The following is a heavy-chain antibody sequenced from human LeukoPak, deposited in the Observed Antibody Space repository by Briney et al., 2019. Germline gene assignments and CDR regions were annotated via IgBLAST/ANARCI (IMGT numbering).Heavy chain of an antibody. V-gene: IGHV1-69*05. Sequence: SVKVSCKASGGTFSSYSISWVRQAPGQGLEWMGGIIPIFGTANYAQKFQGRVTITTDESTSTAYMELSSLRSEDTAVYYCARATRMWAYGSSPGLEYFQHWGPGTLVTVSS. D-gene: IGHD6-6*01. J-gene: IGHJ1*01. CDR1: GGTFSSYS. CDR3: ARATRMWAYGSSPGLEYFQH. CDR2: IIPIFGTA.